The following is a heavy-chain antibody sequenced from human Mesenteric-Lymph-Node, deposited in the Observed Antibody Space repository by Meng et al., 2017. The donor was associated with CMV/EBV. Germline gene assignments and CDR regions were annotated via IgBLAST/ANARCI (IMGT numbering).Heavy chain of an antibody. CDR2: ISGSGGTT. CDR3: AKVPYYDPNYYFDY. CDR1: EFTFSRYA. Sequence: GESLKISCEASEFTFSRYAMSWVRQAPGKGPEWVSAISGSGGTTYYADSVKGRFTISRDNSKNTLYLQMNSLRAEDTAVYYCAKVPYYDPNYYFDYWGQGTLVTVSS. J-gene: IGHJ4*02. V-gene: IGHV3-23*01. D-gene: IGHD3-3*01.